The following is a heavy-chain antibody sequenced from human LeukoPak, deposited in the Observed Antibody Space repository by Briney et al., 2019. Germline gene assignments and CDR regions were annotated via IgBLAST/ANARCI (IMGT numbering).Heavy chain of an antibody. Sequence: ASVKVSCKASGYAFTGYYMHWVRLAPGQGLEWMGWINPNSGGTNYAQKFQGRVTMTRDTSISTAYMELSRLRSDDTAVYYCARCPLLGGYNFDYWGQGTLVTVSS. V-gene: IGHV1-2*02. D-gene: IGHD5-24*01. J-gene: IGHJ4*02. CDR1: GYAFTGYY. CDR2: INPNSGGT. CDR3: ARCPLLGGYNFDY.